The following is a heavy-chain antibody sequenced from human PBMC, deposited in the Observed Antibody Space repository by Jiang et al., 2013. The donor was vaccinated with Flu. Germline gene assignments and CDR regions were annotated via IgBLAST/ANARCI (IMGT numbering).Heavy chain of an antibody. J-gene: IGHJ6*04. CDR3: ARDEGVVPAASPSYGMDV. D-gene: IGHD2-2*01. V-gene: IGHV1-46*01. Sequence: SGAEVKKPGSSVKVSCKASGGTFSSYAISWVRQAPGQGLEWMGIINPSGGSTSYAQKFQGRVTMTRDTSTSTVYMELSSLRSEDTAVYYCARDEGVVPAASPSYGMDVWGKGTTVTVSS. CDR2: INPSGGST. CDR1: GGTFSSYA.